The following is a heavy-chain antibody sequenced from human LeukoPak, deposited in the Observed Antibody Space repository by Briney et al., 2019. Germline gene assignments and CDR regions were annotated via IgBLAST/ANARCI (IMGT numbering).Heavy chain of an antibody. V-gene: IGHV3-7*01. CDR2: IKEDGSEK. CDR1: GFTFSSYW. CDR3: ASPRGSGWYLFDY. J-gene: IGHJ4*02. Sequence: GGSLRLSCAASGFTFSSYWMSWVRQAPGKGLEWVANIKEDGSEKYYVDSVMGRFTISRDNAKNSLYLQMNSLRAEDTAVYYCASPRGSGWYLFDYWGQGTLVTVSS. D-gene: IGHD6-19*01.